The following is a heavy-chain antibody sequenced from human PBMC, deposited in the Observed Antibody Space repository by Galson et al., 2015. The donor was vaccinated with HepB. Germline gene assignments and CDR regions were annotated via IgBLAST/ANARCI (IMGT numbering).Heavy chain of an antibody. CDR1: GYSFTSYW. CDR2: IDPSDSYT. D-gene: IGHD3-3*01. Sequence: QSGAEVKKPGESLRIACKVSGYSFTSYWITWVRQMPGKGLEWMGRIDPSDSYTNYSPSFQGHVTISADKSISTAYLQWSSLKASDTAMYYCARSACGHTGGYYYAYWGQGTLVTVSS. V-gene: IGHV5-10-1*01. J-gene: IGHJ4*02. CDR3: ARSACGHTGGYYYAY.